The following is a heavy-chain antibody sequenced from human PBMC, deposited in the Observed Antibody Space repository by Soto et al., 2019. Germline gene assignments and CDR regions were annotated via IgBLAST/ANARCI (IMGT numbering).Heavy chain of an antibody. CDR1: GGSISSGGYY. J-gene: IGHJ6*03. CDR3: ARIPHPDYDFWSGRSDYYYMDV. V-gene: IGHV4-31*03. Sequence: SETLSLTCTVSGGSISSGGYYWSWIRQHPGKGLEWIGYIYYSGSTYYNPSLKSRVTISVDTSKNQFSLKLSSVTAADTAVYYCARIPHPDYDFWSGRSDYYYMDVWGKGTTVTVSS. D-gene: IGHD3-3*01. CDR2: IYYSGST.